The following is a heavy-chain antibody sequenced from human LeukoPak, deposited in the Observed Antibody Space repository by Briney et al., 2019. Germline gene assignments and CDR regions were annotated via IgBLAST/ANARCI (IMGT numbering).Heavy chain of an antibody. J-gene: IGHJ4*02. CDR2: IWYDGSNK. D-gene: IGHD6-19*01. CDR1: GFTFSSYG. CDR3: ARDIWTSIAVAGTGGND. Sequence: PGGSLRLSCAASGFTFSSYGMHWVRQAPGKGLEWVAVIWYDGSNKYYADSVKGRFTISRDNSKNTLYLQMNSLRAEDTAVYYCARDIWTSIAVAGTGGNDWGQGTLVTVSS. V-gene: IGHV3-33*01.